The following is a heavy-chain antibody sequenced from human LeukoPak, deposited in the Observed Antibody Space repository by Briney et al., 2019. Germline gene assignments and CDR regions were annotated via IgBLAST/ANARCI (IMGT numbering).Heavy chain of an antibody. CDR2: IYTSGST. CDR3: ARSRGRKVTPFDY. CDR1: GGSISTYY. V-gene: IGHV4-4*09. Sequence: SETLSLTCTVSGGSISTYYWSWLRQPPGKGLEGIGYIYTSGSTDYNPSLKSRVTISLDTSNNQFSLNLNSVTAADTAVYYCARSRGRKVTPFDYWGQGILVTVSS. J-gene: IGHJ4*02. D-gene: IGHD3-10*01.